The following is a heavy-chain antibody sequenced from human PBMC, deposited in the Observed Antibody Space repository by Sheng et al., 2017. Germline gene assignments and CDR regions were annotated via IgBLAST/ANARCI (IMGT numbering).Heavy chain of an antibody. J-gene: IGHJ4*02. CDR3: AKTFSGYESFDY. CDR2: IYFSGST. V-gene: IGHV4-39*07. D-gene: IGHD5-12*01. CDR1: GGSISSDSYY. Sequence: QLQLQESGPGLVKPSETLSLTCTVSGGSISSDSYYWGWVRQPPGKGLEWIGTIYFSGSTYYNPSLKSRVTISVDTSRNQFSLKLTSVTAADTAVYFCAKTFSGYESFDYWGQGTLVTVSS.